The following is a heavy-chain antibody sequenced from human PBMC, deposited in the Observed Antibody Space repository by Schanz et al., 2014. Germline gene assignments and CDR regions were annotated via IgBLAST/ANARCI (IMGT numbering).Heavy chain of an antibody. CDR3: ARVVRYSGYVRHWFFDL. D-gene: IGHD5-12*01. J-gene: IGHJ2*01. V-gene: IGHV3-13*01. CDR2: IHSTGET. Sequence: EAQLLESGGGLVQPGGSRRLSCVASGFAFSSHDMHWVRQVTGKGLQWVSAIHSTGETYYPDSVQGRFTISRENTKNSLYLQMTNVRAGDTAIYYCARVVRYSGYVRHWFFDLWGRGTSVTVSS. CDR1: GFAFSSHD.